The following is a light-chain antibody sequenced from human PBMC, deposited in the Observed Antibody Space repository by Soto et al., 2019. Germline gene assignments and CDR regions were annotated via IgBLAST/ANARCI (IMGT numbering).Light chain of an antibody. CDR1: QSISSY. CDR2: AAS. V-gene: IGKV1-39*01. CDR3: QQSYRTPRT. J-gene: IGKJ3*01. Sequence: DIQMTQSPSSLSASVGDRVTITCRASQSISSYLNWYQQKPGKAPILLIYAASSLQSGVPSRFSGSGSGTDFTLTISSLQPEDCATYYCQQSYRTPRTFGPGTKVDIK.